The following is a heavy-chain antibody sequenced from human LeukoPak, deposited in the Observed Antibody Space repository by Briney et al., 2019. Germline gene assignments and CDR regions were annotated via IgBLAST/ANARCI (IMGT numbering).Heavy chain of an antibody. V-gene: IGHV3-21*01. CDR2: ISGDGTYI. D-gene: IGHD3-10*01. J-gene: IGHJ4*02. CDR3: ARGAVVQGNYDY. CDR1: GFTFSSSS. Sequence: TGGSVRLSCAASGFTFSSSSMNWVRQAPGKGLEWVSSISGDGTYIYYADSVKGRFTISRDNTKNSLYLQMNNLRAEDTAVYYCARGAVVQGNYDYWGQGTLVTVSS.